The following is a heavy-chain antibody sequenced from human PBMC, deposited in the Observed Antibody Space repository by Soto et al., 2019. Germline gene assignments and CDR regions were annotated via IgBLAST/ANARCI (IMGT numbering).Heavy chain of an antibody. Sequence: SETLSLTCTVSGGSISSYYWSWIRQPPGKGLEWIGYIFYSGSTNYNPSLKSRVTISVDTSKNQFSLKLRSVTAADTAVYYCARAPLGGAFDPWGQGTLVTVSS. CDR2: IFYSGST. V-gene: IGHV4-59*01. CDR1: GGSISSYY. J-gene: IGHJ5*02. D-gene: IGHD3-16*01. CDR3: ARAPLGGAFDP.